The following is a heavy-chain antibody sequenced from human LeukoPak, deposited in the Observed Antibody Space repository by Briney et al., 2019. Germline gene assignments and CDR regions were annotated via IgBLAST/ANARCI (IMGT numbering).Heavy chain of an antibody. CDR1: GFTFSSYG. CDR2: IWYDGSNK. D-gene: IGHD2/OR15-2a*01. V-gene: IGHV3-33*01. J-gene: IGHJ3*02. CDR3: VVLPVLDAFDI. Sequence: GGSLRLPCAASGFTFSSYGMHWVRQAPGKGLEWVAVIWYDGSNKYYADSVKGRFTISRDNSKNTLYLQMNSLRAEDTAVYYCVVLPVLDAFDIWGQGTMVTVSS.